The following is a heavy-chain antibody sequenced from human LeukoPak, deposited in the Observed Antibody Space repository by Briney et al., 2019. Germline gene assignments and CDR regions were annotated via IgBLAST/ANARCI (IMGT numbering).Heavy chain of an antibody. CDR2: ISSSGSTI. CDR1: GFTFSDYY. V-gene: IGHV3-11*01. CDR3: ARVPSLYGYDIYFDY. J-gene: IGHJ4*02. D-gene: IGHD5-12*01. Sequence: GGSLRLSCAASGFTFSDYYMSWIRQAPGKGLEWVSYISSSGSTIYYADSVKGRFTISRDNAKNSLYLQMNSLRAEDTAVYYCARVPSLYGYDIYFDYWGQGTLVTVSS.